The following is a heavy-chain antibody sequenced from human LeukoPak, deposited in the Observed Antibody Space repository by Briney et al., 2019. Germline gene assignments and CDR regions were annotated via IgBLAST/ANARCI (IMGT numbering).Heavy chain of an antibody. V-gene: IGHV1-69*13. Sequence: SVKVSCKASGGTFSSYAISWVRQAPGQGLEWMGGIIPIFGTANYAQKFQGRVTITADESTCTAYMELSSLRSEDTAVYYCAIGYCSGGSCYSQNWFDPWGQGTLVTVSS. CDR1: GGTFSSYA. CDR3: AIGYCSGGSCYSQNWFDP. D-gene: IGHD2-15*01. J-gene: IGHJ5*02. CDR2: IIPIFGTA.